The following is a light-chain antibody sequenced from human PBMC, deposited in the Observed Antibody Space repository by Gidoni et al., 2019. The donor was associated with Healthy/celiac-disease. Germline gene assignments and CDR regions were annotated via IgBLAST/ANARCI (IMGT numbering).Light chain of an antibody. Sequence: DIQLTQSPSFLSASVGDRVTITCRASQGISSYLAWYQQKPGKAPKLLIYAASTLQSGVPSRFSCSGSGTEFTLTISSLQPEDFATYYCQQLNSYPFFGPGTKVDIK. J-gene: IGKJ3*01. CDR2: AAS. CDR3: QQLNSYPF. V-gene: IGKV1-9*01. CDR1: QGISSY.